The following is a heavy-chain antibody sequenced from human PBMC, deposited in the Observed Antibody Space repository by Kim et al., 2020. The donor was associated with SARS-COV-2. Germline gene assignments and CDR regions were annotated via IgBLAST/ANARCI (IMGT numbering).Heavy chain of an antibody. Sequence: SETLSLTCAVSGGSISSSNWWSWVRQPPGKGLGWIGEIYHSGSTNYNPSLKSRVTISVDKSKNPFSLKLSSVTAADTAVYYCARDPHIVVVPAAMGGYYYYGMDVWGQGTTVTVSS. CDR2: IYHSGST. D-gene: IGHD2-2*01. CDR1: GGSISSSNW. CDR3: ARDPHIVVVPAAMGGYYYYGMDV. V-gene: IGHV4-4*02. J-gene: IGHJ6*02.